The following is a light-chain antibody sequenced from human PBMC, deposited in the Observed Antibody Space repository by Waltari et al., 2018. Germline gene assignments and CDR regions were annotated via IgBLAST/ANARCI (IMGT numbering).Light chain of an antibody. J-gene: IGLJ1*01. Sequence: QSALTQPASVSGSPGQSITISCTGTSSDVGAYDYVSWYQQHPGKAPQLMIYDVSNRPSVISNRFSGSKSCNTASLSISGLQTEDEAEYYCSAYTTSVTLVFGTGTKVTVL. CDR1: SSDVGAYDY. CDR2: DVS. CDR3: SAYTTSVTLV. V-gene: IGLV2-14*03.